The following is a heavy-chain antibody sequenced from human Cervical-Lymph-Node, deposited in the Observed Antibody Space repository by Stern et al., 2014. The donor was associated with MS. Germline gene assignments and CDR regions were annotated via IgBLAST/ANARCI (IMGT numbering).Heavy chain of an antibody. CDR1: GDSISNDNW. CDR3: ARDQGFQLMNS. CDR2: FYHTGNA. V-gene: IGHV4-4*02. Sequence: VQLVESGPGLVRPSGTLSLTCAVSGDSISNDNWWCWVRQPPGKGQEWIGEFYHTGNATYNPSLKGRVTISVDKSKAQFSLRLTSMAAADAAVYYCARDQGFQLMNSWGQGTLVIVSS. D-gene: IGHD2-2*01. J-gene: IGHJ4*02.